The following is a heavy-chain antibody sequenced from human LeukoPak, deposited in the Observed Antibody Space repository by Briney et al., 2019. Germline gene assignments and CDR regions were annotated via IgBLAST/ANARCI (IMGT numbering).Heavy chain of an antibody. CDR1: GYSISSGYY. D-gene: IGHD6-13*01. CDR3: ANTLWNPTYSSSWSEY. Sequence: SETLSLTCAVSGYSISSGYYWGWIRQPPGKGLEWIGSIYHSGSTYYNPSLKSRVTISVDTSKNQFSLRLSSVTAADTAVYYCANTLWNPTYSSSWSEYWGQGTLVTVSS. J-gene: IGHJ4*02. CDR2: IYHSGST. V-gene: IGHV4-38-2*01.